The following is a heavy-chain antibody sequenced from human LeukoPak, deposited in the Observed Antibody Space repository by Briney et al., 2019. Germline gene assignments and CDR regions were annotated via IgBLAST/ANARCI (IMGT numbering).Heavy chain of an antibody. CDR1: GLTFSNAW. D-gene: IGHD2-21*02. CDR2: IKSKPVGETT. CDR3: TTCGGDCYFNF. V-gene: IGHV3-15*01. Sequence: GGSLRLSCAASGLTFSNAWMNWVRQAPGKGLEWVGRIKSKPVGETTSYAAPVIGRFTISRDDSRNTLYLQMNSLRTEDTALYYCTTCGGDCYFNFWGQGTLVTVSS. J-gene: IGHJ4*02.